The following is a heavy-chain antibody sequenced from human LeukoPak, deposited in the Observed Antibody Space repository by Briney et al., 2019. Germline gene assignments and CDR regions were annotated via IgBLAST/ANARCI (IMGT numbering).Heavy chain of an antibody. CDR2: ISGSGRST. J-gene: IGHJ3*01. V-gene: IGHV3-64D*09. CDR1: GFTFSSYG. Sequence: PGGSLRLSCSASGFTFSSYGMHWVRQAPRKGLEYVSAISGSGRSTYYADSVEGRFTISRDNSKNTLYLQMSSLRAEDTAVYYCVKVVNYDSSVYYYVEWGQGTMVTVSS. CDR3: VKVVNYDSSVYYYVE. D-gene: IGHD3-22*01.